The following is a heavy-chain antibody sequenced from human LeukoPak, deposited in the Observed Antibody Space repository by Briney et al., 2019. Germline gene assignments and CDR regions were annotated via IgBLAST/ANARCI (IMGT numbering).Heavy chain of an antibody. V-gene: IGHV4-59*08. CDR1: GGSISSYY. CDR3: ARHLCSSTSCYDWTNNWFDP. CDR2: IYYSGST. Sequence: SETLSLTCTVSGGSISSYYWSWIRQPPGKGLEWIGYIYYSGSTNYNPSLKSRVTISVDTSKNQFSLKLSSVTAADTAVYYCARHLCSSTSCYDWTNNWFDPWGQGTLVTVSS. J-gene: IGHJ5*02. D-gene: IGHD2-2*01.